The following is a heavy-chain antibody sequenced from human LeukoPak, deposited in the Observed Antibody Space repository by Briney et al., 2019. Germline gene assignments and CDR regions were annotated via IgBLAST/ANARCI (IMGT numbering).Heavy chain of an antibody. CDR3: ARRSDSGSDDGEDYFDN. Sequence: SETLSLTCTVSSSSINNNTFYWGWVRQPPGRGLEWLGSLYYSGSTYYNPSLKSRIAISVDTSKNHFSLKMRSVTAADTAVYYCARRSDSGSDDGEDYFDNWGQGTLVTVSS. CDR1: SSSINNNTFY. V-gene: IGHV4-39*02. CDR2: LYYSGST. J-gene: IGHJ4*02. D-gene: IGHD1-26*01.